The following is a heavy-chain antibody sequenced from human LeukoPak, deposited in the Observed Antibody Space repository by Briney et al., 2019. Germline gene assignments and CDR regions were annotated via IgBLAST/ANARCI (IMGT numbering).Heavy chain of an antibody. V-gene: IGHV6-1*01. Sequence: SQTLSLTCAISGDSVSSNSAAWNWIRPSPSRGLEWLGRTYYRSKWYKSYAISVKGRVNINPDTSKNQFSLQLTSVTPEDTAIYYCARTNNGDLDYWGRGTLVTVSS. D-gene: IGHD2-21*02. CDR3: ARTNNGDLDY. CDR1: GDSVSSNSAA. CDR2: TYYRSKWYK. J-gene: IGHJ4*02.